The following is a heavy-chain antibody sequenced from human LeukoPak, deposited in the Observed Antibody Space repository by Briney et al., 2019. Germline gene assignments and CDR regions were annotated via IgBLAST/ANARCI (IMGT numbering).Heavy chain of an antibody. J-gene: IGHJ6*02. CDR1: GDSVSSNSAA. CDR3: ARGPAAIVRKGYYYYYGMDV. V-gene: IGHV6-1*01. Sequence: SQTLSLTCAISGDSVSSNSAAWNWIRQSPSRGLEWLGRTYYRSKWYNDYAVSVKSRITINPDTSKNQFSLQLNSVTPEDTAVYYCARGPAAIVRKGYYYYYGMDVWGQGTLVTVSS. D-gene: IGHD2-2*01. CDR2: TYYRSKWYN.